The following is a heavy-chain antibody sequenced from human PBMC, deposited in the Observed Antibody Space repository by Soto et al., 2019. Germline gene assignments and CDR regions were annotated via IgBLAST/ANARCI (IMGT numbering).Heavy chain of an antibody. Sequence: EVQLVESGGGLIQPGGSMRLSCAVSGFNVRANYMSWVRQSPGKGLEWVSVIYSGGTTYYADSVKGRFIISRDIAKNSLYPHMNILTAEDTAVYYCHGYGYWGQGTLVTVSS. D-gene: IGHD5-12*01. CDR2: IYSGGTT. CDR3: HGYGY. J-gene: IGHJ4*02. CDR1: GFNVRANY. V-gene: IGHV3-53*01.